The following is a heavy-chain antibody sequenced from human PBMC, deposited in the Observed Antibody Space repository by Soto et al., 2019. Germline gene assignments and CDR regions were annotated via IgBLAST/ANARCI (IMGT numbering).Heavy chain of an antibody. J-gene: IGHJ3*01. Sequence: EAQLLESGGDWAQPGGSLRLSCAASGFTFSSHGMSWVRQAPGKGLEWIAGLSRGGGTTYYADSVKGRFTISRDNSKNTLDLIRNSLKVEDTALYYCAKDGQYRTDGFDVWGQGTMVTVS. CDR1: GFTFSSHG. D-gene: IGHD6-6*01. V-gene: IGHV3-23*01. CDR3: AKDGQYRTDGFDV. CDR2: LSRGGGTT.